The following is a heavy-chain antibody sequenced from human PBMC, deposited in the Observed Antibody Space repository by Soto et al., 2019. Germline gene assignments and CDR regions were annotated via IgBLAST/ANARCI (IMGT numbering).Heavy chain of an antibody. J-gene: IGHJ6*02. CDR2: IYYTGDT. V-gene: IGHV4-39*01. CDR3: ARHKEVILASISYGLDV. Sequence: SETLSLTCTVSGDFISSSRYYCGWMRQPPWKGLEWIGSIYYTGDTFFNPSLKSRVTFSVDTSKNQFSLKLTSVTAADTAVYFCARHKEVILASISYGLDVLGQGTTVKVSS. D-gene: IGHD2-21*01. CDR1: GDFISSSRYY.